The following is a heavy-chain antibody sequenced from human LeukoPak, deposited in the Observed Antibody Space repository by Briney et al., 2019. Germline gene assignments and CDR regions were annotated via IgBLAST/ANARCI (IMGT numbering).Heavy chain of an antibody. J-gene: IGHJ4*02. CDR2: IIPIFGSP. Sequence: ASVKVSCKASGGSFNNYAITWVRQAPGQGLEWMGGIIPIFGSPNYAQKFQGRVTITADKSTSTAYMDLSSLRSEDTAVYYCATSYYDRSAYYQTPKWGQGTLVTVPS. D-gene: IGHD3-22*01. CDR1: GGSFNNYA. CDR3: ATSYYDRSAYYQTPK. V-gene: IGHV1-69*06.